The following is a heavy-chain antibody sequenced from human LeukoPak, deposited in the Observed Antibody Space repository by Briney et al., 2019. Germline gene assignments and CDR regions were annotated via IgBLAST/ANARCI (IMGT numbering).Heavy chain of an antibody. CDR3: ARDRLEWLFQSDYYYMDV. Sequence: GASVKVSCKTSGGTFSSFAIAWVRQAPGRGLEWMAGIIPMFATTNYAQEFQGRVSLTADESTSTVYMELSSLRSEDTAVYYCARDRLEWLFQSDYYYMDVWGKGTTVTVSS. CDR2: IIPMFATT. CDR1: GGTFSSFA. J-gene: IGHJ6*03. V-gene: IGHV1-69*13. D-gene: IGHD3-3*01.